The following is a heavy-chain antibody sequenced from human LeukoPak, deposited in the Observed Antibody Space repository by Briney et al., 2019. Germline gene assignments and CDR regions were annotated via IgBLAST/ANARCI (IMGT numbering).Heavy chain of an antibody. CDR1: GYTFTVYY. Sequence: GASVKVSCKASGYTFTVYYMNWVRQAPGQGLEWMGWINPNSGATNYAQKFQGRVTMTRDTSISTTYMELSRLRSDDTAVYYCARDYGSGSYSSEFDYLGQGTLVTVSS. CDR3: ARDYGSGSYSSEFDY. D-gene: IGHD3-10*01. J-gene: IGHJ4*02. CDR2: INPNSGAT. V-gene: IGHV1-2*02.